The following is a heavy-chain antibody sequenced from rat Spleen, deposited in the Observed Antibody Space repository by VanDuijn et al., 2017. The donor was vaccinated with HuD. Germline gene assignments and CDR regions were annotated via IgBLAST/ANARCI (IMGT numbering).Heavy chain of an antibody. J-gene: IGHJ2*01. CDR1: GFTFSSYW. CDR2: ISPGGSNT. Sequence: EVQLVETGGGLVQPGRSLKLSCAASGFTFSSYWMYWIRQAPTKGLAWVAPISPGGSNTYYRDSVKGRFTISRDNAKSTLYLQMDSLRSEDTATYYCTRDLYYSSYIYWGRGVMVTVTS. V-gene: IGHV5-25*01. CDR3: TRDLYYSSYIY. D-gene: IGHD1-2*01.